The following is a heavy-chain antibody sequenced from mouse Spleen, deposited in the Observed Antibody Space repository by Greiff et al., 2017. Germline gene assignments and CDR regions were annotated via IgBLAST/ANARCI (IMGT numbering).Heavy chain of an antibody. Sequence: QVQLKQSGAELARPGASVKMSCKASGYTFTSYTMHWVKQRPGQGLEWIGYINPSSGYTKYNQKFKDKATLTADKSSSTAYMQLSSLTSEDSAVYYCAITGTLYAMDYWGQGTSVTVSS. D-gene: IGHD4-1*01. V-gene: IGHV1-4*01. CDR2: INPSSGYT. CDR3: AITGTLYAMDY. CDR1: GYTFTSYT. J-gene: IGHJ4*01.